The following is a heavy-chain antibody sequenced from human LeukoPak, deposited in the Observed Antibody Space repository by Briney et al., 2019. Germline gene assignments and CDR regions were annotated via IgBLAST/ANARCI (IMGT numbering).Heavy chain of an antibody. D-gene: IGHD6-13*01. CDR3: AKDLFQQQLDDRSDY. Sequence: SGGSLRLSCAASGFTFSSYAMSWVRQAPGKGLEWVSAISGSGGSTYYADSVKGRFTISRDNSKNTLYLQMNSLRAEDTAVYYCAKDLFQQQLDDRSDYWGQGTLVTVSS. CDR1: GFTFSSYA. CDR2: ISGSGGST. V-gene: IGHV3-23*01. J-gene: IGHJ4*02.